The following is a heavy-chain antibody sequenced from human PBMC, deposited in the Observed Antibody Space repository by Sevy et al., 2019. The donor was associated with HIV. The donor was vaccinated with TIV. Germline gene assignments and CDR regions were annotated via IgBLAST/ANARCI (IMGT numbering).Heavy chain of an antibody. CDR2: ISPSGHAI. V-gene: IGHV3-48*03. CDR3: ARDIDSSGYSYAFDL. CDR1: GFIFSNYE. Sequence: GGSLRLSCKASGFIFSNYEMNWVRQAPGKGLEWVSYISPSGHAIYYADSVKVRFTVSRDNAKNSLYLQMNSLRGDDTALYYCARDIDSSGYSYAFDLWGQGTMVTVSS. J-gene: IGHJ3*01. D-gene: IGHD3-22*01.